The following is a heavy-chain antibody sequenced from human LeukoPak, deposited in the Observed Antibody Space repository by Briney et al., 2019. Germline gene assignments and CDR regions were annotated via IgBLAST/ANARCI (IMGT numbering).Heavy chain of an antibody. CDR2: ISAYNGNT. J-gene: IGHJ5*02. V-gene: IGHV1-18*01. D-gene: IGHD3-10*01. CDR1: GYTFTSYG. Sequence: ASVKVSCKASGYTFTSYGITWVRQAPGQGLEGVGWISAYNGNTNYAQKLQGRVTMTTDSSTSTAYMELRGLRSDDTAVYYCARAMVRGVIPQYWFDPWGQGTLVTVSS. CDR3: ARAMVRGVIPQYWFDP.